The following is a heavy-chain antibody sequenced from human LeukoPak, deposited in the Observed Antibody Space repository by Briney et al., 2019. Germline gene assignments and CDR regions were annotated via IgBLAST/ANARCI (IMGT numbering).Heavy chain of an antibody. CDR2: ITPEGSFT. V-gene: IGHV3-74*01. Sequence: PGGSLRLSCAASGFTFSSYWMHWVRQVPGKGLEWVSRITPEGSFTSYADSVKGRFTISRDNAKSTVSLQMNSLRAEDTAIYYCAIDFIVVETPGDDFDHWGQGALVTVSS. D-gene: IGHD4-23*01. CDR1: GFTFSSYW. CDR3: AIDFIVVETPGDDFDH. J-gene: IGHJ4*02.